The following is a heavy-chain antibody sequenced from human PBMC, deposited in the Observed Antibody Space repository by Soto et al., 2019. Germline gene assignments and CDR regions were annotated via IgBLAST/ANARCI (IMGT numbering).Heavy chain of an antibody. J-gene: IGHJ4*02. Sequence: GSLRLSCPPSGFSFPRYSINWFRQAPGKGLEWVSSISSTTNYIYYGDSMKGRFTISRDNAKNSLYLEMNSLRAEDTAVYYCARESEDLTANFDFWGQGTLVTVSS. CDR1: GFSFPRYS. V-gene: IGHV3-21*06. CDR3: ARESEDLTANFDF. CDR2: ISSTTNYI.